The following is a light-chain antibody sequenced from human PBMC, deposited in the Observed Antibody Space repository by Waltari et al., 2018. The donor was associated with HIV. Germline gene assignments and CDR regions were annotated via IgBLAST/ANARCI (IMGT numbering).Light chain of an antibody. Sequence: DIVLTQSPDSLAVPLGERATITCKSSQSVLYSSDNKNYLAWFQQKPGQPPKLLFYWASTRESGVPDRFTGSGSGTHFTLTITSMQAEDVAVYFCQQYHSTWTFGQGTKVEIK. CDR3: QQYHSTWT. J-gene: IGKJ1*01. V-gene: IGKV4-1*01. CDR1: QSVLYSSDNKNY. CDR2: WAS.